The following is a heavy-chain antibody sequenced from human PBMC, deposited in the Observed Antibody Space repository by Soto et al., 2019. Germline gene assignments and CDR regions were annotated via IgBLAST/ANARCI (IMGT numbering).Heavy chain of an antibody. CDR1: GFTFDDYA. CDR3: AKDSGRYDFYALAV. Sequence: EVQLVQSRGGLVQPGRTLRLSCEASGFTFDDYAMHWVRQAPGKGLEWVSGVSWNGDTMVYADSVRGRFTISRDNSKNVLYLQMTNLRREDTAIYYCAKDSGRYDFYALAVWGQGTTVSVSS. CDR2: VSWNGDTM. V-gene: IGHV3-9*01. J-gene: IGHJ6*02. D-gene: IGHD3-3*01.